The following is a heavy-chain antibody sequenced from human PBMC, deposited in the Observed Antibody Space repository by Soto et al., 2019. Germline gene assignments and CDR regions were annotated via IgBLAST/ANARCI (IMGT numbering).Heavy chain of an antibody. J-gene: IGHJ5*02. CDR3: ARVKQQLVMGFDP. Sequence: SVKVSCKASGCTFSSYAISWVRQAPGQGLEWMGGIIPIFGTANYAQKFRGRVTITADESTSTAYMELSSLRSEDTAVYYCARVKQQLVMGFDPWGQGTLVTVSS. V-gene: IGHV1-69*13. CDR2: IIPIFGTA. CDR1: GCTFSSYA. D-gene: IGHD6-13*01.